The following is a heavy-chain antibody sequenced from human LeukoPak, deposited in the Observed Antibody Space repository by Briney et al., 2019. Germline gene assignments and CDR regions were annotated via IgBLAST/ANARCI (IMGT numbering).Heavy chain of an antibody. Sequence: AAVKVSCKPYRYTFISNGITGVRQAPGQGLEWMGWISAYNGNTKHAQKLQGRITMTTDTSTNTAYMELRSRRSDDSAVYFCARSQGRIFSFHYYMDVWGEGTTVTISS. CDR2: ISAYNGNT. V-gene: IGHV1-18*01. J-gene: IGHJ6*03. D-gene: IGHD2-2*01. CDR3: ARSQGRIFSFHYYMDV. CDR1: RYTFISNG.